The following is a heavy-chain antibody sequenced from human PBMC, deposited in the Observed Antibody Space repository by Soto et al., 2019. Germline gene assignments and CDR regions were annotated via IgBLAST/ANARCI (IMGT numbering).Heavy chain of an antibody. CDR2: IGNAGDT. V-gene: IGHV3-13*01. CDR3: ARTYCINGECYFGTFDL. CDR1: GFSFGTSD. Sequence: EVQLVESGGGLVQPGGSLRLSCAASGFSFGTSDMHWVRQTTGKGLQWVSTIGNAGDTHYPDSVKGRFTISRENARNSLYLQMNNLRAGDTAVYYCARTYCINGECYFGTFDLWGQGTMVTVS. J-gene: IGHJ3*01. D-gene: IGHD2-8*01.